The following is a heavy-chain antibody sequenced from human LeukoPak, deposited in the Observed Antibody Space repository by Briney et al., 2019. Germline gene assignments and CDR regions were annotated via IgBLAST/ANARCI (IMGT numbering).Heavy chain of an antibody. CDR2: ITSTGNYI. J-gene: IGHJ4*02. CDR1: GFTFSSYS. CDR3: ARGGYDFDY. V-gene: IGHV3-21*01. Sequence: GGSLRLSCAASGFTFSSYSMNWVRQAPGKGLEWVSCITSTGNYIYNADSMKGRFTISRDNAKNSLYLQMNSLRAEDMAVYYCARGGYDFDYWGQGTLVTVSS. D-gene: IGHD3-16*01.